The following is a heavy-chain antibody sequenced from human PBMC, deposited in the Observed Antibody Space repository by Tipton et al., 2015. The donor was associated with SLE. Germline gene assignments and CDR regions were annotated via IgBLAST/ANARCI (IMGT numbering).Heavy chain of an antibody. J-gene: IGHJ6*02. Sequence: LRLSCTVSGGSIRSYYWSWIRQTPEKGLEWIASIYHSGSTNSGSTKYNPSLESRVSTSLDTSKNQISLKLSSVTAADTAVYYCARVQEGGYYFYGMDVWGQGTTVTVSS. CDR2: IYHSGSTNSGST. CDR3: ARVQEGGYYFYGMDV. CDR1: GGSIRSYY. V-gene: IGHV4-59*01. D-gene: IGHD3-16*01.